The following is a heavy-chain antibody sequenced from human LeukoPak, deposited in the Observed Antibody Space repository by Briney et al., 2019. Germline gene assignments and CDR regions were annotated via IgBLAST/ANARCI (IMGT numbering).Heavy chain of an antibody. CDR1: GFTFGTYS. Sequence: GGSLRLSCAASGFTFGTYSMHWVRQAPGKGLEWVALISFDESNKYYADSAKGRFGISRDNFRNTVYLQMNSLSIGDTAVYYCARDRALRSDRGSFDSWGQGTLVTVSS. D-gene: IGHD3-10*01. CDR3: ARDRALRSDRGSFDS. J-gene: IGHJ4*02. CDR2: ISFDESNK. V-gene: IGHV3-30*09.